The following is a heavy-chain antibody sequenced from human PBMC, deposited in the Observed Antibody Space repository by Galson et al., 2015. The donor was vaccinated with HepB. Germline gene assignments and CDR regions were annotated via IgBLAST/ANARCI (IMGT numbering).Heavy chain of an antibody. Sequence: SLRLSCAASGFTFSDYYMNWIRQAPGKGLEWVSYISKSGTYTNYADSVKGRFTMSRDNAKDSLYLQMNSLRAEDTAVYYCARDVVGGNNWFDPWGQGTLVIVSS. CDR3: ARDVVGGNNWFDP. J-gene: IGHJ5*02. D-gene: IGHD3-16*01. CDR2: ISKSGTYT. CDR1: GFTFSDYY. V-gene: IGHV3-11*05.